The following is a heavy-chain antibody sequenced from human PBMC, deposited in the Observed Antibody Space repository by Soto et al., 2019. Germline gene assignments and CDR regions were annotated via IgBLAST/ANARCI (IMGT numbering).Heavy chain of an antibody. D-gene: IGHD2-15*01. V-gene: IGHV3-53*01. CDR1: GFTVSSKY. CDR3: ARELPPDV. CDR2: IWSAGLT. Sequence: EAQLVESGGGLIQPGGSLRLSCAASGFTVSSKYMNWVRQAPGKGLEWVSIIWSAGLTYYADSVKGRFTISRDISTNIVYLQMNSLSVEDSALYYCARELPPDVWGQGTLVTVSS. J-gene: IGHJ4*02.